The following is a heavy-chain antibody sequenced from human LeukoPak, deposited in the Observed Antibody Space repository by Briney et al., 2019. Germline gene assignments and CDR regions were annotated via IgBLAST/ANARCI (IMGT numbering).Heavy chain of an antibody. V-gene: IGHV1-2*02. CDR1: GYTFTGYY. D-gene: IGHD5-18*01. CDR3: ARTYTAMVNPNF. CDR2: INPNSGGT. Sequence: ASVKVSCKASGYTFTGYYMHWVRQAPGQGLEWMGWINPNSGGTNYAQKFQGRVTMTRDTSISTAYMELRRLRSDDTAVYYCARTYTAMVNPNFWGQGTLVTVSS. J-gene: IGHJ4*02.